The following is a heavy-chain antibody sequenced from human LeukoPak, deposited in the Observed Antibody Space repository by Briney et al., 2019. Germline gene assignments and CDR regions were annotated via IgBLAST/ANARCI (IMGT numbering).Heavy chain of an antibody. CDR1: GFTFSSYS. J-gene: IGHJ4*02. CDR3: ASYYGSGSYSVDY. CDR2: ISSSSSYI. Sequence: RGSLRLSCAASGFTFSSYSMNWVRQAPGKGLEWVSSISSSSSYIYYADSVKGRFTISRDNAKNSLYLQMNSLRAEDTAVYYCASYYGSGSYSVDYWGQGTLVTVSS. V-gene: IGHV3-21*01. D-gene: IGHD3-10*01.